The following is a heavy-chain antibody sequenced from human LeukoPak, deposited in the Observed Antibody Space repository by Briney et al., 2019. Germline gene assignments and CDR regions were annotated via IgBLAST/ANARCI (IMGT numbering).Heavy chain of an antibody. CDR2: ISGSGGST. CDR1: GFTFSSYA. CDR3: AKDPGYYDILTGYPH. V-gene: IGHV3-23*01. J-gene: IGHJ4*02. Sequence: GGSLRLSCAASGFTFSSYAMSWVRQAPGKGLEWVSAISGSGGSTYYADPVKGRFTISRDNSKNTLYLQMNSLRAEDTAVYYCAKDPGYYDILTGYPHWGQGTLVTVSS. D-gene: IGHD3-9*01.